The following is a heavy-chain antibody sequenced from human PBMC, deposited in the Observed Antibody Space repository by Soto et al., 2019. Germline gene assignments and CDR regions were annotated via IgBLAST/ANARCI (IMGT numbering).Heavy chain of an antibody. CDR1: GFTFSNYN. J-gene: IGHJ6*02. V-gene: IGHV3-48*02. CDR3: VGYWNYESHYGMDV. D-gene: IGHD1-7*01. CDR2: ISTGGSTI. Sequence: LILSCSAAGFTFSNYNINWVRHAPGKGLEWVSYISTGGSTIYYADSVKGRFTISRDNAKNSLYLQMHSLRDEDTAVYYCVGYWNYESHYGMDVWGQGTTVTVSS.